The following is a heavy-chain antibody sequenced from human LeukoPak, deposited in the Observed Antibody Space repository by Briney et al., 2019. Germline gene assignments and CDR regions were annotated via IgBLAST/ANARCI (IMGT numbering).Heavy chain of an antibody. J-gene: IGHJ4*02. Sequence: GGSLRLSCAASGFTFDEYNMHWVRQVPGKGLEWVALITGDHISTYYADSVKGRFTVSRDNNANSLYLQMSSLRIEDSALYYCAREPADGQKSFDWIFAFDSWGQGTLITVSS. CDR3: AREPADGQKSFDWIFAFDS. D-gene: IGHD3-9*01. V-gene: IGHV3-43*02. CDR2: ITGDHIST. CDR1: GFTFDEYN.